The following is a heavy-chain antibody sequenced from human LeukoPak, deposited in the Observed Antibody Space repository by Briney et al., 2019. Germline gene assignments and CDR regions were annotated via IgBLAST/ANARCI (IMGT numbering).Heavy chain of an antibody. CDR2: IYYSGTT. CDR1: GVFISSNSAY. J-gene: IGHJ6*02. Sequence: SETLSLTCTVSGVFISSNSAYWSWLRQPPGKALEWIGNIYYSGTTYYNPSLQSRVTMSVDTSNNQFSLKLTSVTAADTAVYYCARALTTVTTYYYYGMDVWGQGTTVTVSS. V-gene: IGHV4-39*07. CDR3: ARALTTVTTYYYYGMDV. D-gene: IGHD4-17*01.